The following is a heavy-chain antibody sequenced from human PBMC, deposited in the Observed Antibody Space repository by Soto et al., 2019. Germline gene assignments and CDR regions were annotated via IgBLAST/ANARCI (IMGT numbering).Heavy chain of an antibody. Sequence: ASVKVSCKASGYTFTSYDINWVRQATGQGLEWMGWMNPNSGNTGYAQKFQGRVTMTRNTSISTAYMEPSSLRSEDTAVYYCARGDQNIVLMVYASNWFDPWGQGTLVTVSS. V-gene: IGHV1-8*01. CDR3: ARGDQNIVLMVYASNWFDP. CDR2: MNPNSGNT. CDR1: GYTFTSYD. J-gene: IGHJ5*02. D-gene: IGHD2-8*01.